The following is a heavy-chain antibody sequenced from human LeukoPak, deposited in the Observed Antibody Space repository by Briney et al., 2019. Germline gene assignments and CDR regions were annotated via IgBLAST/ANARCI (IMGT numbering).Heavy chain of an antibody. D-gene: IGHD3-22*01. CDR3: AKMAYYDYARGYYFDY. V-gene: IGHV1-69*04. Sequence: ASVKVSCKASGGTFSSYAISWVRQAPGQGLEWMGRIIPILGIANYAQKFQGRVTITADKSTSTAYMELSSLRSEDTAVYYCAKMAYYDYARGYYFDYWGQGTLVTVSS. CDR2: IIPILGIA. J-gene: IGHJ4*02. CDR1: GGTFSSYA.